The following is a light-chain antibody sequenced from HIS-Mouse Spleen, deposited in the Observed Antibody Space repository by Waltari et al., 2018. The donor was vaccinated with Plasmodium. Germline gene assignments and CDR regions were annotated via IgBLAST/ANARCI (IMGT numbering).Light chain of an antibody. CDR3: QQYNNWSFT. J-gene: IGKJ3*01. Sequence: EIVMTQSPATLSVSPGARATLSCRASQSVSINLAWYQQKPGQAPRLLIYGASTRATGIPARFSGSGSGTEFTLTISSLQSEDFAVYYCQQYNNWSFTFGPGTEVDIK. V-gene: IGKV3-15*01. CDR1: QSVSIN. CDR2: GAS.